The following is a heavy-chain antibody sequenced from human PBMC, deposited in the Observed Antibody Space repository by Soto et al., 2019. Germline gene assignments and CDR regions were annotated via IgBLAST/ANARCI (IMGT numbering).Heavy chain of an antibody. CDR3: ARVVPAAIEGYYYYGMDV. J-gene: IGHJ6*02. V-gene: IGHV1-69*13. Sequence: GASVKVSCKASGGTFSSYAISWVRQAPGQGLEWMGGIIPIFGTANYAQKFQGRVTITADESTSTAYMELSSLRSEDTAVYYCARVVPAAIEGYYYYGMDVWGQGTTVTVSS. D-gene: IGHD2-2*02. CDR2: IIPIFGTA. CDR1: GGTFSSYA.